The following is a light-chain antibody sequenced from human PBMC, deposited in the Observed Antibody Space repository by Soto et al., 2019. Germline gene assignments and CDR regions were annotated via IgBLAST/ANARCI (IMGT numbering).Light chain of an antibody. V-gene: IGLV2-11*01. Sequence: ALAQPRSVSGSPGQSVTISCTGTSSDVGGYNYVSWYQQHPGKAPKLMIYDVSKRPSGVPDRFSGSKSGNTASLTISGLQAEDEADYYCCSYAGSYTLYVFGTGTKVTVL. CDR1: SSDVGGYNY. CDR2: DVS. J-gene: IGLJ1*01. CDR3: CSYAGSYTLYV.